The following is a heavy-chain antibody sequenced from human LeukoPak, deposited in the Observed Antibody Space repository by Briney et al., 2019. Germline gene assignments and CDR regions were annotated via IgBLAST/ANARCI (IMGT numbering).Heavy chain of an antibody. CDR1: GFTFSSYA. Sequence: GGPLRLSCTTSGFTFSSYAMSWVRQAPGKGLEWVSAISGSGGSTYYADSVKGRFTISRDNSKNTLYLQMNSLRAEDTAVYYCAKPFWGNSGYNHYFDYWGQGTLVTVSS. V-gene: IGHV3-23*01. CDR3: AKPFWGNSGYNHYFDY. J-gene: IGHJ4*02. CDR2: ISGSGGST. D-gene: IGHD5-12*01.